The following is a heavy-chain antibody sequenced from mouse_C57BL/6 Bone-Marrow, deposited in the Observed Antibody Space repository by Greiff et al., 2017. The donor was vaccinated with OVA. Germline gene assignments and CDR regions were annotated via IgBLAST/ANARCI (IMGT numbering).Heavy chain of an antibody. D-gene: IGHD1-1*01. CDR1: GYTFTDYY. CDR2: INPNNGGT. CDR3: ASPFYYYGSSYEYFDV. J-gene: IGHJ1*03. Sequence: EVQLQQSGPELVKPGASVKISCKASGYTFTDYYMNWVKQSHGKSLEWIGDINPNNGGTSYNQKFKGKATLTVDKSSSTAYMELRSLTSEDSAVYYCASPFYYYGSSYEYFDVWGTGTTVTVSS. V-gene: IGHV1-26*01.